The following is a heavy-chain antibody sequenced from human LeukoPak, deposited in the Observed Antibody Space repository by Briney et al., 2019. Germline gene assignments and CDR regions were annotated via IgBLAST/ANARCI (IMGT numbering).Heavy chain of an antibody. CDR1: GYTFTNYG. V-gene: IGHV1-18*01. CDR3: ARYSVVTPWVAFDI. D-gene: IGHD4-23*01. CDR2: IGTYDGDT. Sequence: ASVKVSCKASGYTFTNYGISWVRQAPGQGLEWMGWIGTYDGDTNFAQRVEGRVTLTIDTSTNTAYMELRSLRSDDTAVYYCARYSVVTPWVAFDIWGQGTMVTVSS. J-gene: IGHJ3*02.